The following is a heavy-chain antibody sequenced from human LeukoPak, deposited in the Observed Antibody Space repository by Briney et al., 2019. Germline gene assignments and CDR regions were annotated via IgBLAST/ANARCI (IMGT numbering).Heavy chain of an antibody. CDR1: GFTFSSYG. CDR3: AKVYYYDSSGYYFDY. Sequence: GGSLRLSCAASGFTFSSYGMHWVRQAPGKGLEWEAVISYDGSNKYYADSVKGRFTISRDNSKNTLYLQMNSLRAEDTAVYYCAKVYYYDSSGYYFDYWGQGTLVTVSS. V-gene: IGHV3-30*18. J-gene: IGHJ4*02. CDR2: ISYDGSNK. D-gene: IGHD3-22*01.